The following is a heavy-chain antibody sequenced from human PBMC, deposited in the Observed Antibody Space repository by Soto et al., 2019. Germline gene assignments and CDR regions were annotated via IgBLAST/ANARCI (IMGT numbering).Heavy chain of an antibody. D-gene: IGHD3-3*01. Sequence: PGGSLRLSCAASGFTFSSYSMHWVRQAPGKGLEWVAVISYDGSNKYYADSVKGRFTISRDNSKNTLYLQMNSLRAEDTAVYYCARYGAASMRSTYYDFWSGPTGHYYYYGMDVWGQGTTVTVSS. CDR2: ISYDGSNK. V-gene: IGHV3-30-3*01. CDR3: ARYGAASMRSTYYDFWSGPTGHYYYYGMDV. J-gene: IGHJ6*02. CDR1: GFTFSSYS.